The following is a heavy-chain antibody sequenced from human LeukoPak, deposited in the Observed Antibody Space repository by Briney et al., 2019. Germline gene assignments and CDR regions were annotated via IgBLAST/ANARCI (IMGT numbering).Heavy chain of an antibody. Sequence: PGGSLRLSCAASGFTFSSYSMNWVRQAPGRGLEWVSSISSSSSYIYYADSVKGRFTISRDNAKNSLYLQMNSLRAEDTAVYYCARASDTAHLGSVDYWGQGTLVTVSS. V-gene: IGHV3-21*01. CDR1: GFTFSSYS. D-gene: IGHD5-18*01. CDR3: ARASDTAHLGSVDY. CDR2: ISSSSSYI. J-gene: IGHJ4*02.